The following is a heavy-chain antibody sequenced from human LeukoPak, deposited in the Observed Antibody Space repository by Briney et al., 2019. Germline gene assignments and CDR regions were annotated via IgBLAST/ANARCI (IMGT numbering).Heavy chain of an antibody. V-gene: IGHV4-39*01. CDR3: ARHRAVSTRTRLRATGY. CDR1: GGSISSSSYY. Sequence: SETLSLTCTVSGGSISSSSYYWGWIRQPPGKGLEWIGSIYYSGSTYYNPSLKSRVTISVDTSKNQFSLKLSSVTAADTAVYYCARHRAVSTRTRLRATGYWGQGTLVTVSS. CDR2: IYYSGST. D-gene: IGHD1-1*01. J-gene: IGHJ4*02.